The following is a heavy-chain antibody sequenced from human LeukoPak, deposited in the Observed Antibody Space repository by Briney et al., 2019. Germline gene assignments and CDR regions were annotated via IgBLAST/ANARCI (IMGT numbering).Heavy chain of an antibody. CDR3: ARDSYYDFWSGPRGLFDP. J-gene: IGHJ5*02. CDR1: GYTLTELS. Sequence: ASVKVSCKVSGYTLTELSMHWVRQAPGKGLEWMGGFDPEDGETIYAQKFQGRVTMTRDTSTSTVYMELSSLRSEDTAVYYCARDSYYDFWSGPRGLFDPWGQGTLVTVSS. D-gene: IGHD3-3*01. V-gene: IGHV1-24*01. CDR2: FDPEDGET.